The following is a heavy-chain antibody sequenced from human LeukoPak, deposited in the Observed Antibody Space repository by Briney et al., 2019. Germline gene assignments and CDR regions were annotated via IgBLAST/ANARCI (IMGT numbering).Heavy chain of an antibody. D-gene: IGHD2-2*02. CDR3: ARGGRSPAAIIGGTRYYDYYMDV. CDR1: GYTFTSYA. CDR2: ISAYNGNT. Sequence: ASVKVSCKASGYTFTSYAISWVRQAPGQGLEWMGWISAYNGNTKYAQNLQGRVIMTTDTSTSTAYMELRSLRPEDTAVYYCARGGRSPAAIIGGTRYYDYYMDVWGKGTTVTVSS. V-gene: IGHV1-18*01. J-gene: IGHJ6*03.